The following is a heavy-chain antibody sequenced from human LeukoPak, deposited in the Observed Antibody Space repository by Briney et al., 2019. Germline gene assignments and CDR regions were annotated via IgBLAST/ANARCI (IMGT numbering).Heavy chain of an antibody. J-gene: IGHJ3*01. D-gene: IGHD3-22*01. V-gene: IGHV4-31*03. CDR2: IYFSVIT. CDR3: ARNFDSYNAFDV. CDR1: GRSIKRGDDY. Sequence: ASHTLSLPCTVSGRSIKRGDDYWSWIRKHPGKGLYRIGYIYFSVITYYNTSLKSRVTISVDTSKNQFSLKLTSVTGADTAVYYCARNFDSYNAFDVWGQGTMVTVSS.